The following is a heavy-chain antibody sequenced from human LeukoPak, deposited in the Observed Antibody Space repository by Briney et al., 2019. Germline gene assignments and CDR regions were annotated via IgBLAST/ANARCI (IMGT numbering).Heavy chain of an antibody. D-gene: IGHD5-18*01. CDR2: ISHSGST. CDR1: GGSFSDYF. CDR3: ARGRYSYGF. J-gene: IGHJ4*02. V-gene: IGHV4-34*01. Sequence: PSETLSLTCAVYGGSFSDYFWSWIRQPPGKGLEWIGEISHSGSTTYNPSLRSRVTISVDTSKNQFSLKLSSVTAADTAVYYCARGRYSYGFWGQGTLVTVSS.